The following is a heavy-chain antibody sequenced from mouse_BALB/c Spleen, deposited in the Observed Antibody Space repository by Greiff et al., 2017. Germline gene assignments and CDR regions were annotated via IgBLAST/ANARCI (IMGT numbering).Heavy chain of an antibody. V-gene: IGHV5-17*02. CDR1: GFTFSSFG. Sequence: EVHLVESGGGLVQPGGSRKLSCAASGFTFSSFGMHWVRQAPEKGLEWVAYISSGSSTIYYADTVKGRFTISRDNPKNTLFLQMTSLRSEDTAMYYCARTGLRPGDYWGQGTTLTVSS. J-gene: IGHJ2*01. D-gene: IGHD1-3*01. CDR2: ISSGSSTI. CDR3: ARTGLRPGDY.